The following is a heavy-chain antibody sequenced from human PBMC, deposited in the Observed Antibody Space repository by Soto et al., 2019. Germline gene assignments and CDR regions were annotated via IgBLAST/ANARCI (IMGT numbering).Heavy chain of an antibody. CDR3: ASTNYYDSSGYYYRY. D-gene: IGHD3-22*01. Sequence: AXSVKVSCQASGYTFTSYGISWVRQAPGQGLEWMGWISAYNGNTNYAQKLQGRVTMTTDTSTSTAYMELRSLRSDDTAVYYCASTNYYDSSGYYYRYWGQGTLVTVSS. V-gene: IGHV1-18*01. J-gene: IGHJ4*02. CDR1: GYTFTSYG. CDR2: ISAYNGNT.